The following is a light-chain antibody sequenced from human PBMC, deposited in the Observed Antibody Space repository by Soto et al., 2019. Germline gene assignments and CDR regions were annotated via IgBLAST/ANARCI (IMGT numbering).Light chain of an antibody. Sequence: DIQMTQSPSTLSAPVGDRVTITCRASQSISTWLAWYQQKPGKAPKALIYDVSTLESGVPSRFSGSGSGTQFTLTISSLQPDDFATYYCQQYKTYWTFGQGTKV. CDR2: DVS. J-gene: IGKJ1*01. CDR3: QQYKTYWT. CDR1: QSISTW. V-gene: IGKV1-5*01.